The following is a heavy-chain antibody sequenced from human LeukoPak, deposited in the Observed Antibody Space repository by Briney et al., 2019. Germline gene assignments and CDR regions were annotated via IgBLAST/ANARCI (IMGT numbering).Heavy chain of an antibody. D-gene: IGHD1-1*01. J-gene: IGHJ4*02. CDR3: ARDRGYNWNDRAFDY. CDR1: GFTFSTYS. Sequence: GGSLRLSCAASGFTFSTYSMNWVRQAPGKELEWVSSITGSSSYIYYADSVKGRFTISRDNAKNSLYLQMNSLRAEDTAVYYCARDRGYNWNDRAFDYWGQGTLVTVSS. V-gene: IGHV3-21*01. CDR2: ITGSSSYI.